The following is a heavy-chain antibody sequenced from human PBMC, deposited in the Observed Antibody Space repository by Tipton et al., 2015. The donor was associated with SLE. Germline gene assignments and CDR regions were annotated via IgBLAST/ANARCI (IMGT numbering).Heavy chain of an antibody. CDR3: VRLPANRGFEGGCWYYGMDV. CDR1: GGSISAYF. J-gene: IGHJ6*02. D-gene: IGHD3-16*01. Sequence: TLSLTCTVSGGSISAYFWSWIRQPPGKGLEWIGSFHYGGSTDYNPSLKSRVTISVDTSKKQFSLKLTSVTAADTAMYYCVRLPANRGFEGGCWYYGMDVWGQGTMVTVSS. V-gene: IGHV4-59*08. CDR2: FHYGGST.